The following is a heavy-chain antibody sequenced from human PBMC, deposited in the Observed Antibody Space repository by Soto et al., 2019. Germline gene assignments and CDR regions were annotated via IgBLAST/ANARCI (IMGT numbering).Heavy chain of an antibody. CDR1: GFTFSSYA. V-gene: IGHV3-23*01. CDR3: AKVEDYYDSSGYYQY. CDR2: ISGRGGST. D-gene: IGHD3-22*01. Sequence: GGSLRLSCAASGFTFSSYAMSWVRQAPGKGLEWVSAISGRGGSTYYADSVKGRFTISRDNSKNTLYLQMNSLRAEDTAVYYCAKVEDYYDSSGYYQYWGQGTLVTVSS. J-gene: IGHJ4*02.